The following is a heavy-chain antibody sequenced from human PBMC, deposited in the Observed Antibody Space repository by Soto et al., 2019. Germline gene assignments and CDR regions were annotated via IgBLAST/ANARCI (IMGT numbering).Heavy chain of an antibody. D-gene: IGHD6-13*01. CDR1: GFTFSSYA. J-gene: IGHJ1*01. CDR2: ISYDGSNK. V-gene: IGHV3-30-3*01. Sequence: GGSLRLSCAASGFTFSSYAMHWVRQAPGKGLEWVAVISYDGSNKYYADSVKGRFTISRDNSKNTLYLQMNSLRAEDTAVYYCAREDPGIAAAGAHTEYFQHWGQGTLVTVSS. CDR3: AREDPGIAAAGAHTEYFQH.